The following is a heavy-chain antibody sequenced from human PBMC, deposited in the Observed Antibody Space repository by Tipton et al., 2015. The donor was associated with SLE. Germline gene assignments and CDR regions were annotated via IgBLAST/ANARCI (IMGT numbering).Heavy chain of an antibody. CDR2: IYTSGST. CDR1: GGSISSGSYY. Sequence: TLSLTCTVSGGSISSGSYYWSWIRQPAGKGLEWIGPIYTSGSTNYNPSLKSRVTISVDTSKNQFSRKLSSVTAADTAVYYCARDADYSKVLDYWGQGTLVTVSS. D-gene: IGHD4-11*01. J-gene: IGHJ4*02. V-gene: IGHV4-61*02. CDR3: ARDADYSKVLDY.